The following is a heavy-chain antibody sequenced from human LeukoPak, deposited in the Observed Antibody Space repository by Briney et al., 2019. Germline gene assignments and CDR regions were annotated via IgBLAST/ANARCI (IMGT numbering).Heavy chain of an antibody. CDR2: ISGSGAST. V-gene: IGHV3-23*01. D-gene: IGHD6-19*01. J-gene: IGHJ4*02. Sequence: PGGSLRLSCVASGFTFSSYAMSWVRQAPGKGLEWVSGISGSGASTYYADSVKGRFTISRDNSKNTLFLQMNSLRAEDTAVYYCAKETYSSGWYPYFEYWGQGTLVTVSS. CDR3: AKETYSSGWYPYFEY. CDR1: GFTFSSYA.